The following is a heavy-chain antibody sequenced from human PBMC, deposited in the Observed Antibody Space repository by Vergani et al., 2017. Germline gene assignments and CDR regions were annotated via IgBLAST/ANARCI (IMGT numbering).Heavy chain of an antibody. CDR1: GGSISSSSYY. CDR3: ARRTTMVRGVLEIARYYFDY. Sequence: QLQLQESGPGLVKPSETLSLTCTVSGGSISSSSYYWGCIRQPPVPGLEWIGSIYYSGRTYYNPSLKSRVTISVDTSKNQFSLKLSSVTAADTAVYYCARRTTMVRGVLEIARYYFDYWGQGTLVTVSS. J-gene: IGHJ4*02. CDR2: IYYSGRT. D-gene: IGHD3-10*01. V-gene: IGHV4-39*01.